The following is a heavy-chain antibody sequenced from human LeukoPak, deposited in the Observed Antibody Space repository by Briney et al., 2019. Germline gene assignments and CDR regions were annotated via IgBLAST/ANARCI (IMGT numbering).Heavy chain of an antibody. CDR2: IRYDGSNK. J-gene: IGHJ4*02. CDR1: GFTFSSYG. Sequence: PGGSLRLSCAASGFTFSSYGMHWVRQAPGKGLEWVAFIRYDGSNKYYADSVKGRFTISRDNSKNTLYLQMNSLRAEDTAVYYCAKDLRGSNYFPPPFDYWGQGTLVTVSS. V-gene: IGHV3-30*02. CDR3: AKDLRGSNYFPPPFDY. D-gene: IGHD4-11*01.